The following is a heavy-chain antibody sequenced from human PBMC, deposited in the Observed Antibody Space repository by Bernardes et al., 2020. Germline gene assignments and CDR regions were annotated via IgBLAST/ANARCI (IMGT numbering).Heavy chain of an antibody. V-gene: IGHV1-46*01. J-gene: IGHJ3*02. CDR3: AGRYMVQGVIDAFDI. CDR1: GYTFTSYY. D-gene: IGHD3-10*01. CDR2: INPSGGST. Sequence: ASVKVSCKASGYTFTSYYMHWVRQAPGQGLEWMGIINPSGGSTSYAQKFQGRVTMTRDTSTSTVYMELSSLRSEDTAVYYCAGRYMVQGVIDAFDIWGQGTMVTVSS.